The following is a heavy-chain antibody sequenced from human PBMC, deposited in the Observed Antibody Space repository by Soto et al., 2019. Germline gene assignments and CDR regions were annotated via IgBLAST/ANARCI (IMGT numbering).Heavy chain of an antibody. CDR2: IIPIFGTA. D-gene: IGHD3-22*01. V-gene: IGHV1-69*13. Sequence: ASVKVSCKASGGTFSSYAISWVRQAPGQGLEWMGGIIPIFGTANYAQKFQGRVTITADESASIAYMELSSLRSEDTAVYYCAREVSEVIDYWGQGTLVTVSS. CDR1: GGTFSSYA. CDR3: AREVSEVIDY. J-gene: IGHJ4*02.